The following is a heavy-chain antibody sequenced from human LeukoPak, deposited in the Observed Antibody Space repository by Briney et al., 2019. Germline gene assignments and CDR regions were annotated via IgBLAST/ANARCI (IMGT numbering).Heavy chain of an antibody. Sequence: SETLSLTCSVSGGSISSYHWSWIRQPPGKGLEWIGYIYYSGNTNYNPSLRSRVTISVDASENQFSLKLSTVTAADTAVYYCARGVSGYGGYKIDYWGQGTLVTVSS. D-gene: IGHD5-12*01. J-gene: IGHJ4*02. V-gene: IGHV4-59*01. CDR2: IYYSGNT. CDR3: ARGVSGYGGYKIDY. CDR1: GGSISSYH.